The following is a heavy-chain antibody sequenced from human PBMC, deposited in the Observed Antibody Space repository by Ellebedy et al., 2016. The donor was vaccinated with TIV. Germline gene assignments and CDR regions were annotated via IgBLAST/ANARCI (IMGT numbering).Heavy chain of an antibody. Sequence: AASVKVSCKASGYTFTSYYMHWVRQAPGQGLEWMGLINPSGGGTTYAQKFQGRVTITRDTSTSTVYMDLSSLRSEDTAVYYCARDIQDCTGGNCYPDFWGQGTLVTVSS. D-gene: IGHD2-15*01. CDR2: INPSGGGT. J-gene: IGHJ4*02. V-gene: IGHV1-46*01. CDR1: GYTFTSYY. CDR3: ARDIQDCTGGNCYPDF.